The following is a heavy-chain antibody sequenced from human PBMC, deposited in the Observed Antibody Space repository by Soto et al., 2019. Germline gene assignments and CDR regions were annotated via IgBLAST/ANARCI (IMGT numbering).Heavy chain of an antibody. J-gene: IGHJ6*02. CDR1: GLTFSSYG. CDR3: ARAPTIFGVVIKSWYYYGMDV. V-gene: IGHV3-33*01. D-gene: IGHD3-3*01. CDR2: IWYDGSNK. Sequence: QVQLVESGGGVVQPGRSLRLSCAASGLTFSSYGMHWVRQAPGKGLEWVAVIWYDGSNKYYADSVKGRFTISRDNSKNTLYLQMNSLRAEDTAVYYCARAPTIFGVVIKSWYYYGMDVWGQGTTVTVSS.